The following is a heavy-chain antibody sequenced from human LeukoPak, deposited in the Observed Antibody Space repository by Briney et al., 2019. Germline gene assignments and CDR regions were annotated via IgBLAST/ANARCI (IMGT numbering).Heavy chain of an antibody. D-gene: IGHD6-13*01. Sequence: GGSLRLSCAASGFTFSSYGMHWVRQAPGKGLEWVAVIWYDGSNKYYADSVKGRFTISRENSKNTLYLQMNSLRAEDTAVYYSARDGSWGYFDYWGQGTLVTVSS. J-gene: IGHJ4*02. CDR1: GFTFSSYG. V-gene: IGHV3-33*01. CDR3: ARDGSWGYFDY. CDR2: IWYDGSNK.